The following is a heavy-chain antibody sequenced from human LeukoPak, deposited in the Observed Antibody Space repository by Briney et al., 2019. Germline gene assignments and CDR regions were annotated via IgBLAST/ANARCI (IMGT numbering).Heavy chain of an antibody. V-gene: IGHV1-8*01. J-gene: IGHJ4*02. CDR1: GYTFTSYD. CDR3: ARDLGLDGYTSYYFDY. CDR2: MNPNSGNT. D-gene: IGHD5-24*01. Sequence: ASVKVSCKASGYTFTSYDINWVRQATGQGLEWMGWMNPNSGNTGYAQKFQGRVTMTRNTSISTAYMELSSLRSEDTAVYYCARDLGLDGYTSYYFDYWGQGTLVTVSS.